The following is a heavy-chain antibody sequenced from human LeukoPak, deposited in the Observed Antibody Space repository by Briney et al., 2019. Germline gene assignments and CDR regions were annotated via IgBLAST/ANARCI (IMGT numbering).Heavy chain of an antibody. D-gene: IGHD3-22*01. CDR2: IRYDGSNK. Sequence: GGPLRLSCAASGFTFSSYGMHWVRQAPGKGLEWVSFIRYDGSNKYYADSVKGRFTISRDNSKNTLYLQMNSLRAEDTAVYYCAAPPLTDSSGLRDYWGQGTLVTVSS. CDR3: AAPPLTDSSGLRDY. CDR1: GFTFSSYG. J-gene: IGHJ4*02. V-gene: IGHV3-30*02.